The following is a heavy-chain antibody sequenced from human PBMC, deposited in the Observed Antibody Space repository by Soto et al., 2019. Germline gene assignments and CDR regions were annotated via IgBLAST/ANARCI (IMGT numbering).Heavy chain of an antibody. D-gene: IGHD6-19*01. Sequence: EVQLLESGGGLVQPGGSLRLSCAASGFTFSSYAMSWVRQAPGKGLEWVSAISGSGGSTYYADSVKGRFTISRDNSKNPLYLQMTALGAEDPAVYSGASFVMSVAESCSAPWGQGTLVTVSS. CDR2: ISGSGGST. J-gene: IGHJ5*02. V-gene: IGHV3-23*01. CDR1: GFTFSSYA. CDR3: ASFVMSVAESCSAP.